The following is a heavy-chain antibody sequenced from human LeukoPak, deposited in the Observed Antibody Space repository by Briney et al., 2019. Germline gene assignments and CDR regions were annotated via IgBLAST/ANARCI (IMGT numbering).Heavy chain of an antibody. V-gene: IGHV4-31*03. D-gene: IGHD6-13*01. CDR1: GGSISSGGYY. J-gene: IGHJ5*02. CDR2: IYYSGST. Sequence: SETLSLTCTVSGGSISSGGYYWSWIRQHPGKGLEWIGYIYYSGSTYYNPSLKSRVTISVDTSKNQFSLKLSSVTAADTAVYYRARESSSSWSSEPGGFDPWGQGTLVTVSS. CDR3: ARESSSSWSSEPGGFDP.